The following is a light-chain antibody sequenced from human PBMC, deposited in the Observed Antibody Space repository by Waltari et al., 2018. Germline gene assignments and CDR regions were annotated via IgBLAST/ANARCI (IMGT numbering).Light chain of an antibody. Sequence: EIVLTQSPGTLSLSLGGRATLSCWTSQSVGRTLAWYQQKPGQPPRLLIYGASIRATGIPDRFSGSGSGTDFSLTISRLEPEDFAVYYCQHYVRLPVTFGQGTKVEIK. CDR3: QHYVRLPVT. CDR1: QSVGRT. CDR2: GAS. V-gene: IGKV3-20*01. J-gene: IGKJ1*01.